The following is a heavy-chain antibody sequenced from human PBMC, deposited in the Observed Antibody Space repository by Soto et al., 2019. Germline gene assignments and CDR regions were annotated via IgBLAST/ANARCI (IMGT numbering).Heavy chain of an antibody. CDR2: ISGSGGST. J-gene: IGHJ6*02. CDR1: GFTFSSYA. V-gene: IGHV3-23*01. Sequence: GVSLRLSCAASGFTFSSYAMSWVRQAPGKGLEWVSAISGSGGSTYYADSVKGRFTISRDNSKNTLYLQMNSLRAEDTAVYYCAKVTPGLVYYYYGMDVWGQGTTVTVSS. CDR3: AKVTPGLVYYYYGMDV. D-gene: IGHD3-16*01.